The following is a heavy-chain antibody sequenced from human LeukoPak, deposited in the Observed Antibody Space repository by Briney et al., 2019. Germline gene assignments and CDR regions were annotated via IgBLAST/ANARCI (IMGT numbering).Heavy chain of an antibody. CDR3: ARGRGYCSSTSCYFRAFDI. D-gene: IGHD2-2*01. CDR1: GGTFSSYA. J-gene: IGHJ3*02. Sequence: SVKVSCKASGGTFSSYAISWVRQAPGQGLEWMGGIIPIFGTANYAQKFQGRVTITADESTSTAYMELRSLRSDDTAVYYCARGRGYCSSTSCYFRAFDIWGQGTMVTVSS. V-gene: IGHV1-69*13. CDR2: IIPIFGTA.